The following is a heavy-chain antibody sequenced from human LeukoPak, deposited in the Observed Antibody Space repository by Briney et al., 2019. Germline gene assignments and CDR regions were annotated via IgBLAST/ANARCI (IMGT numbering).Heavy chain of an antibody. CDR3: ARVEWELLAPPSSGWAFDI. CDR1: GYTFTGYY. J-gene: IGHJ3*02. D-gene: IGHD1-26*01. CDR2: INPNSGGT. Sequence: ASVKVSCKASGYTFTGYYMHWVRQAPGQGLEWMGWINPNSGGTNYAQKFQGRVTMTRDTSISTAYMELSRLRSDDTAVYYCARVEWELLAPPSSGWAFDIWGPRDNGHRLF. V-gene: IGHV1-2*02.